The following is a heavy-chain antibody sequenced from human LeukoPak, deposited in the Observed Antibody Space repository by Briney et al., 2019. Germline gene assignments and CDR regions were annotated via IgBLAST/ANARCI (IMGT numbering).Heavy chain of an antibody. CDR1: GGTFSSYS. V-gene: IGHV1-69*05. J-gene: IGHJ4*02. CDR2: IIPIFGTP. CDR3: ARGPYGWYYFDY. Sequence: ASVKVSCKASGGTFSSYSISWVRQAPGQGLEWMGRIIPIFGTPNYAQKFQGRVTITTDESTSTAYMKLSSVRSDDTAVYYCARGPYGWYYFDYWGQGTLVTVSS. D-gene: IGHD6-19*01.